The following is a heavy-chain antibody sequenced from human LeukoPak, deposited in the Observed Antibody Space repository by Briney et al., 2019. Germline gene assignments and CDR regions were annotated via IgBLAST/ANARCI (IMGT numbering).Heavy chain of an antibody. V-gene: IGHV4-59*01. D-gene: IGHD3-16*01. CDR2: FHNSGTS. CDR1: DDSISDYY. CDR3: TRGAGWLIDY. J-gene: IGHJ3*01. Sequence: SETLSLTCTVSDDSISDYYRGWIRQPPGKGLEWIGYFHNSGTSTYNPSLKSRVTISADTSKNQFSLKLNSLTTADTAVYYCTRGAGWLIDYWGQGTMVTVSS.